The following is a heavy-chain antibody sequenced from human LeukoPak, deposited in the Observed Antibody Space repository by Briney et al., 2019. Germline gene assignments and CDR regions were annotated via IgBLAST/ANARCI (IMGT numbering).Heavy chain of an antibody. CDR3: ARQDNYGAPFDS. Sequence: GESLKISCKGSGYSFPNYWIGWVRQMPGKGLEWMGIIYPGDSDTRYSPSFQGQVTSSAHKSISTAYLQWNSLKASDTAMYYCARQDNYGAPFDSWGQGTLVTVSS. CDR1: GYSFPNYW. D-gene: IGHD4/OR15-4a*01. J-gene: IGHJ4*02. V-gene: IGHV5-51*01. CDR2: IYPGDSDT.